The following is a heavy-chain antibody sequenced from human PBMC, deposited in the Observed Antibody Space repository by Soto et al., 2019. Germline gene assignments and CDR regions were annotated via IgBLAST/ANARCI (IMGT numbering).Heavy chain of an antibody. CDR2: ILHDGNNK. J-gene: IGHJ4*02. CDR3: AKDDEGGSCCHLGS. V-gene: IGHV3-30-3*01. Sequence: QVQLVESGGGVVQPGRSLRLSCAASGFTFSNYIMHWVRQAPGKGLEWVAIILHDGNNKYYADSVKGRFTISRDNSKNPLFLKMNGLKSEDTATYYCAKDDEGGSCCHLGSWARGPLVPLS. D-gene: IGHD1-26*01. CDR1: GFTFSNYI.